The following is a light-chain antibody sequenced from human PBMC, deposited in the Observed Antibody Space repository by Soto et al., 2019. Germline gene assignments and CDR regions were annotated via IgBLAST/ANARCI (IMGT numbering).Light chain of an antibody. CDR3: QQSYSTPYT. CDR1: QSISRN. Sequence: DIQMTQSPSSLSASVGDRVTITCRASQSISRNLNWYQQKPGKAPRLLVYAASSLQSGVPSRFSGSGSGTDFTLTISSLQPEDSATYYCQQSYSTPYTFGQGTKLEIK. J-gene: IGKJ2*01. CDR2: AAS. V-gene: IGKV1-39*01.